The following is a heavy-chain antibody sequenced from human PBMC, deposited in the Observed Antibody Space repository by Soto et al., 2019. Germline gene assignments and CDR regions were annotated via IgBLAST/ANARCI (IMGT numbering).Heavy chain of an antibody. CDR1: GGSIGTYY. Sequence: SNTLSLTCTVAGGSIGTYYWSWMRQPPGKGLEWIGYIYYSGSTNSNPSLKSRVTISEDTSKNQLSLKLSSVTAADTAVYYCARYEGGRGNGAFDIWGQGTMVTVSS. V-gene: IGHV4-59*01. D-gene: IGHD3-16*01. J-gene: IGHJ3*02. CDR2: IYYSGST. CDR3: ARYEGGRGNGAFDI.